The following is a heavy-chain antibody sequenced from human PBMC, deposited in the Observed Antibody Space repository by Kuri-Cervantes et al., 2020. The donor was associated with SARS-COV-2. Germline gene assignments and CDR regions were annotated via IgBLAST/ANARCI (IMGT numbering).Heavy chain of an antibody. CDR2: IYYSGST. Sequence: SETLSLTCTVSGGSISSYYWSWIRQPPEKGLEWIGYIYYSGSTNYNPSLKSRVTISVDTSKNQFSLKLSSVTAADTAVYYCARDRPYCSGGSCFYAFDIWGQGTMVTVSS. CDR1: GGSISSYY. V-gene: IGHV4-59*01. CDR3: ARDRPYCSGGSCFYAFDI. J-gene: IGHJ3*02. D-gene: IGHD2-15*01.